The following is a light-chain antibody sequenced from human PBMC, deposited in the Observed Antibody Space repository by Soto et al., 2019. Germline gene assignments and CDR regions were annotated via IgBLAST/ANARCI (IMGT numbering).Light chain of an antibody. CDR3: SSYTSSSTLLYV. Sequence: QSALTQPASVSGSPGQSITISCTGTSSDDDGYNYVSWYQQHPGKAPKLMIYDVSNRPSGVSNRFSGSKSGNTALLTIYVLQAEDEADYYCSSYTSSSTLLYVFGTGTKVTVL. CDR2: DVS. V-gene: IGLV2-14*01. CDR1: SSDDDGYNY. J-gene: IGLJ1*01.